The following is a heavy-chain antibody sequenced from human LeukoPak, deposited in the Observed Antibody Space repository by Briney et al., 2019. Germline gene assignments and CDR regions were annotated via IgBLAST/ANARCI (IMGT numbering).Heavy chain of an antibody. CDR2: IKYDGSEK. CDR3: GRARQWLGVSNWFDP. J-gene: IGHJ5*02. D-gene: IGHD3-22*01. CDR1: GFIFSDYW. Sequence: GGSLRLSCEASGFIFSDYWMTWVRQAPGKGLEWVANIKYDGSEKYCVDSLKGRFTIARDNAKNSLYLEMNSLRAEDTAIYYCGRARQWLGVSNWFDPWGQGTLVTASS. V-gene: IGHV3-7*01.